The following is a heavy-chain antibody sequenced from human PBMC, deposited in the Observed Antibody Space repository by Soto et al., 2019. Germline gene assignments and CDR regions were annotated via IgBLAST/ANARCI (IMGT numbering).Heavy chain of an antibody. Sequence: GGSLRLSCAASGFTFSSYAMSWVRQAPGKGLEWVSAISSGGGSTYYADSVKGRFTISRDNSKNSLYLQLNNLRVDDTAVYYCAKVGPSYYYGMDVWGQGTTVTVSS. CDR1: GFTFSSYA. V-gene: IGHV3-23*01. CDR3: AKVGPSYYYGMDV. D-gene: IGHD1-26*01. CDR2: ISSGGGST. J-gene: IGHJ6*02.